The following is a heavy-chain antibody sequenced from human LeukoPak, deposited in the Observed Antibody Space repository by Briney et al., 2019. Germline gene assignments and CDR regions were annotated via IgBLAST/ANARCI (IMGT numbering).Heavy chain of an antibody. CDR3: SRGPYYYDSSGYYTSWFDP. V-gene: IGHV5-51*01. J-gene: IGHJ5*02. CDR1: GYSFTSYW. Sequence: GESLKISCKGSGYSFTSYWIGWVRQMPGKGLEWMGIIYPGDSDTRYSPSFQGQVTISADKSISTAYLQWSSLKASDTAMYYCSRGPYYYDSSGYYTSWFDPWGQGTLVTVSS. CDR2: IYPGDSDT. D-gene: IGHD3-22*01.